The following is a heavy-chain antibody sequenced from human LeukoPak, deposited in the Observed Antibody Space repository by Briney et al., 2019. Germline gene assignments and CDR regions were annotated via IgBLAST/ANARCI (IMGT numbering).Heavy chain of an antibody. CDR3: ASIPNRDGYNLEVVDY. CDR2: IYYSGST. D-gene: IGHD5-24*01. V-gene: IGHV4-39*07. Sequence: PSETLSLTCTVSGGSISSSSYYWGWIRQPPGKGLEWIGSIYYSGSTYYNPSLKSRVTISVDTSKNQFSLKLSSVTAADTAVYYCASIPNRDGYNLEVVDYWGQGTLVTVSS. J-gene: IGHJ4*02. CDR1: GGSISSSSYY.